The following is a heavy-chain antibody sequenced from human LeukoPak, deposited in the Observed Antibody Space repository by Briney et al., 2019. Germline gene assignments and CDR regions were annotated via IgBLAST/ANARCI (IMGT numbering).Heavy chain of an antibody. V-gene: IGHV4-34*01. CDR2: INHSGST. D-gene: IGHD1-1*01. J-gene: IGHJ3*02. CDR1: GGSFSGYY. Sequence: PSETLSLTCAVYGGSFSGYYWSWIRQPPGKGLEWIGEINHSGSTNYNPSLKSRVTISVDTSKNQFSLKLSSVTAADTAVYYCARGPLERNCDDYDIGGQGKMITVSS. CDR3: ARGPLERNCDDYDI.